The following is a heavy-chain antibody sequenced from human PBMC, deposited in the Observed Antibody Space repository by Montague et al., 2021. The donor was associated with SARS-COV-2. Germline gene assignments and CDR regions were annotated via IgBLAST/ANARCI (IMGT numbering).Heavy chain of an antibody. CDR1: GGSVKSANHY. Sequence: SETLSLTCSVSGGSVKSANHYWTWIRQPPGEGLEWFGFVYSTGSTNYXXXVKNRVTISLDTSRNEFSLKLSSLTTADTAIYFCARVAATAMFDYFDPWGQGTLVTVSS. CDR3: ARVAATAMFDYFDP. CDR2: VYSTGST. D-gene: IGHD2-21*02. J-gene: IGHJ5*02. V-gene: IGHV4-61*01.